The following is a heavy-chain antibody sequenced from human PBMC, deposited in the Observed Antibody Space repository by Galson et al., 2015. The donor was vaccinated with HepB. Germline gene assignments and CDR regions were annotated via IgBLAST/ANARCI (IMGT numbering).Heavy chain of an antibody. CDR1: GFTFSSYS. J-gene: IGHJ6*02. CDR3: ASATMVRGVIKSYYYYYGMDV. V-gene: IGHV3-21*01. D-gene: IGHD3-10*01. CDR2: ISSSSSYI. Sequence: SLRLSCAASGFTFSSYSMNWVRQAPGKGLEWVSSISSSSSYIYYADSVKGRFTISRDNAKNSLYLQMNSLRAEDTAVYYCASATMVRGVIKSYYYYYGMDVWGQGTTVTVSS.